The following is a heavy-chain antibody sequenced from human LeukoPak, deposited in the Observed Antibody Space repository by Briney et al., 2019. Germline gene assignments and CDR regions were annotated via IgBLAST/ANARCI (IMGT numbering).Heavy chain of an antibody. CDR2: INTDGSST. D-gene: IGHD1-26*01. V-gene: IGHV3-74*01. Sequence: GGSLRHSCAASGFTSSSYWMHWVRQAPGKGLVWVSRINTDGSSTTYADSVKGRFTISRDNAKNTLYLQMNSLRADDTAVYYCAKGLMGATPYYFDYWGQGTLVTVSS. CDR3: AKGLMGATPYYFDY. CDR1: GFTSSSYW. J-gene: IGHJ4*02.